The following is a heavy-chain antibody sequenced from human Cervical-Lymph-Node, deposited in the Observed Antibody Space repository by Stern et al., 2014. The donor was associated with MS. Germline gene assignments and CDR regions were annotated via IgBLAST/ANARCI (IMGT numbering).Heavy chain of an antibody. D-gene: IGHD5-18*01. CDR1: GYTFINYD. CDR3: VRGGFSYGYGLDA. CDR2: MNPNNANT. J-gene: IGHJ6*02. V-gene: IGHV1-8*01. Sequence: QLAQSGSQVRKPGASVKVSCQALGYTFINYDIFWVRQATGQGLEWMGWMNPNNANTGHAQKFQGRVTMTRNTSISTAYMELSGLRSDDTAVYYCVRGGFSYGYGLDAWGQGTAVIVSS.